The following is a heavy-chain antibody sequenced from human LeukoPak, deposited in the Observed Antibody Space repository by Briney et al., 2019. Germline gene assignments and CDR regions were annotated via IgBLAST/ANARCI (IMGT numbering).Heavy chain of an antibody. V-gene: IGHV1-2*02. CDR3: ARDSNNRNWFDP. Sequence: GASVKASFKSSGYTFTVYYIHWVRQAGGQGGDWIGWINPNSGGTNYAQKFQGRVTMTRDTSISTAYMELSRLRSDDTAVYYCARDSNNRNWFDPWGQGTLVTVSS. CDR1: GYTFTVYY. CDR2: INPNSGGT. J-gene: IGHJ5*02. D-gene: IGHD1-14*01.